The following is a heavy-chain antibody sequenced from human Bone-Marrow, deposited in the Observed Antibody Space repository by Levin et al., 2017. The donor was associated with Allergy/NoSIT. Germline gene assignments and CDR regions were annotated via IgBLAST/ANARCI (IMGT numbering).Heavy chain of an antibody. Sequence: ASVKVSCKPSGYTFSGYYMHWVRQAPGQGLEWMGWINPNTSDTNYAYKFRDRITMTRDTSISTAYMELSSLRSDDTAVYFCARDYSVLGAPNLDYWGQGTLVTVSA. J-gene: IGHJ4*02. CDR1: GYTFSGYY. CDR3: ARDYSVLGAPNLDY. CDR2: INPNTSDT. D-gene: IGHD4-11*01. V-gene: IGHV1-2*07.